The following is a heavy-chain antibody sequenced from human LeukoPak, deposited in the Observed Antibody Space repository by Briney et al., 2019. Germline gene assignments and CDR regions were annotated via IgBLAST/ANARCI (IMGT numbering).Heavy chain of an antibody. Sequence: SETLSLTCAVYGGSFSGYYWSWIRQPPGKGLEWIGEINHSGSTNYNPSLKSRVTISVDTSKNQFSLKLSSVTAADTAVYYCARDDCSGGSCYIEYFQHWGQGTLVTVSS. D-gene: IGHD2-15*01. V-gene: IGHV4-34*01. CDR3: ARDDCSGGSCYIEYFQH. CDR1: GGSFSGYY. CDR2: INHSGST. J-gene: IGHJ1*01.